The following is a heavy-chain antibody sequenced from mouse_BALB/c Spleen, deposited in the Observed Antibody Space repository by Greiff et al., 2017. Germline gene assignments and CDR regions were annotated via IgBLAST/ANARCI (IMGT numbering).Heavy chain of an antibody. D-gene: IGHD3-2*02. V-gene: IGHV1-54*01. CDR3: ARSGSYWYFDV. Sequence: VKLQQSGAELVRPGTSVKVSCKASGYAFTNYLIEWVKQRPGQGLEWIGVINPGSGGTNYNEKFKGKATLTADKSSSTAYMQLSSLTSDDSAVYFCARSGSYWYFDVWGAGTTVTVSS. CDR1: GYAFTNYL. J-gene: IGHJ1*01. CDR2: INPGSGGT.